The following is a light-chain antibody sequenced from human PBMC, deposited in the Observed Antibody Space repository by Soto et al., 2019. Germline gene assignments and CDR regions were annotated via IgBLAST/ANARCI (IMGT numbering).Light chain of an antibody. CDR3: CSYAGSYTVV. Sequence: SALTQPRSVSGSPGQSITISCTGTSSDVGTYNFVSWYQHHPGKAPKLMIYDVSHRPSGVPDRFSGSKSDNTASLTISGLQAEDEADYYCCSYAGSYTVVFGTGTKLTVL. CDR1: SSDVGTYNF. V-gene: IGLV2-11*01. J-gene: IGLJ1*01. CDR2: DVS.